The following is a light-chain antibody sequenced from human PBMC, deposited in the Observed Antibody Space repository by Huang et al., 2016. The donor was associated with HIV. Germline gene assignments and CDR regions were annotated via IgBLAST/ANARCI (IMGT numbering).Light chain of an antibody. CDR1: QSVSNN. Sequence: EIVMTQSPVTLSVSPGERATLSCKASQSVSNNLAWYQQTPGQAPRLLIYGASTRATGMPARFSGSGSGTNFTLTISSLESEDSAVYYCQQYDNWPPWTFGQGTKVEIK. V-gene: IGKV3-15*01. CDR3: QQYDNWPPWT. J-gene: IGKJ1*01. CDR2: GAS.